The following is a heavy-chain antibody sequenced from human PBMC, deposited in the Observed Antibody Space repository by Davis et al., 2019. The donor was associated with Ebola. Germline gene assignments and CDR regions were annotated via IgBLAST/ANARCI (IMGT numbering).Heavy chain of an antibody. CDR3: ARGYGYGDAFDY. CDR2: INPNSGGT. CDR1: GYTFTGYY. D-gene: IGHD4-17*01. J-gene: IGHJ4*02. V-gene: IGHV1-2*04. Sequence: AASVKVSCKASGYTFTGYYMHWVRQAPGQALDSMRWINPNSGGTNYAQKFQGWVTMTRDTSISTAYMELSRLRSDDTAVYYCARGYGYGDAFDYWGQGTLVTVSS.